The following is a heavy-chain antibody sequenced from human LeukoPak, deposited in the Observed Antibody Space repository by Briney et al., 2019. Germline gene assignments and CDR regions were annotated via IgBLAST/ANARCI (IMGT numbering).Heavy chain of an antibody. CDR2: ISDSGGRT. D-gene: IGHD3-22*01. J-gene: IGHJ4*02. CDR3: AKRGVVIRVILVGFHKEAYYFDS. Sequence: GGSLRLSCAVSGITLSNYGMSWVRQAPGKGLDWVAGISDSGGRTNYADSVKGRFTISRDNPKNTLYLQMNSLRAEDTAVYFCAKRGVVIRVILVGFHKEAYYFDSWGRGALVTVSS. CDR1: GITLSNYG. V-gene: IGHV3-23*01.